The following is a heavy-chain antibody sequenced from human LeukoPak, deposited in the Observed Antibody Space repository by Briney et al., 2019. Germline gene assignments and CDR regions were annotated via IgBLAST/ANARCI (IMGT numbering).Heavy chain of an antibody. CDR3: ASRRITMVRGVIIFRVNWFDP. Sequence: SETLSLTCAVYGGSFSGYYWSWIRQPPGKGLEWIGEINQSGSTNYNPSLKSRVTISVDTSKNQFSLKLSSVTAADTAVYYCASRRITMVRGVIIFRVNWFDPWGQGTLVTVSS. V-gene: IGHV4-34*01. CDR1: GGSFSGYY. CDR2: INQSGST. J-gene: IGHJ5*02. D-gene: IGHD3-10*01.